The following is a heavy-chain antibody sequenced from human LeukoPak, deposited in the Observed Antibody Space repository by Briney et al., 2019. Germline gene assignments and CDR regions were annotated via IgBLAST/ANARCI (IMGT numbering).Heavy chain of an antibody. CDR3: ARDYSSPGNFDY. CDR2: ISGSGGST. V-gene: IGHV3-23*01. CDR1: GFTFSSYA. Sequence: GGSLRLSCAASGFTFSSYAMSWVRQAPGKGLEWVSAISGSGGSTYYADSVRGRFTISRDNSKNTLYLQMNSLRAEDTAVYYCARDYSSPGNFDYWGQGTLVTVSS. D-gene: IGHD6-13*01. J-gene: IGHJ4*02.